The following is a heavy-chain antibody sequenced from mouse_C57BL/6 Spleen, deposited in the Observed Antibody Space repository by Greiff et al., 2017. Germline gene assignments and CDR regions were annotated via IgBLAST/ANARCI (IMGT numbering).Heavy chain of an antibody. V-gene: IGHV7-3*01. CDR3: ATGGTTVVAPFAY. D-gene: IGHD1-1*01. J-gene: IGHJ3*01. CDR1: GFTFTDYY. Sequence: EVMLVESGGGLVQPGGSLSLSCAASGFTFTDYYMSWVRQPPGKALEWLGFIRNKANGYTTEYSASVKGRFTISRDNSQSILYLQMNALRAEDSATYYCATGGTTVVAPFAYWGQGTLVTVSA. CDR2: IRNKANGYTT.